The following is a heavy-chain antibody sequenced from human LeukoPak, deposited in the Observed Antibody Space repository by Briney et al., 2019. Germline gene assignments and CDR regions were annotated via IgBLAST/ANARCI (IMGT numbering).Heavy chain of an antibody. V-gene: IGHV3-64*01. D-gene: IGHD6-19*01. CDR3: ARGIAVAGFDY. Sequence: GGSLRLSCAASGFTFSSYWMSWVRQAPGKGLEYVSAISGNGGSTYYANSVKGRFTISRDNSKNTLYLQMGSLRAEDMAVYYCARGIAVAGFDYWGQGTLVTVSS. CDR2: ISGNGGST. CDR1: GFTFSSYW. J-gene: IGHJ4*02.